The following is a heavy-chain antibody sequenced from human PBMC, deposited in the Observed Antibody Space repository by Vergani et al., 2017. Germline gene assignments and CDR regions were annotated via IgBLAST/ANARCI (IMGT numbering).Heavy chain of an antibody. CDR3: ARDGITIFGVVPNDY. J-gene: IGHJ4*02. D-gene: IGHD3-3*01. V-gene: IGHV3-21*01. CDR1: GFTFSSYS. CDR2: ISSSSSYI. Sequence: VQLVESGGGVVQPGRSLRLSCAASGFTFSSYSMNWVRQAPGKGLEWVSSISSSSSYIYYADSVKGRFTISRDNAKNSLYLQMNSLRAEDTAVYYCARDGITIFGVVPNDYWGQGTLVTVSS.